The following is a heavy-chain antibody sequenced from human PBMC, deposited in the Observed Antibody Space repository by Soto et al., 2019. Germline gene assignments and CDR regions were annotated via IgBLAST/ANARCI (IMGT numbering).Heavy chain of an antibody. CDR2: ISSDGGGT. D-gene: IGHD1-1*01. CDR1: GFSFSDRA. CDR3: AKRRGQQLENWQFDV. Sequence: EVQLLESGGGVVQPGGSLRLSCVASGFSFSDRAMAWVRQAPGKGLEWVSDISSDGGGTFYADSVKGRFTISRDNVKKTVHLQMNRLRDEDTATYYCAKRRGQQLENWQFDVWGRGSLVSVAS. J-gene: IGHJ2*01. V-gene: IGHV3-23*01.